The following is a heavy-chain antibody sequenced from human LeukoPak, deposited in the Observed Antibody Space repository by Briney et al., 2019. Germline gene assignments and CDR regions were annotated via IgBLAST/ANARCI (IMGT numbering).Heavy chain of an antibody. Sequence: GGSLRLSCAASGFTFSSYGMHWVRQAPGKGLEWVAVISYDGSNKYYADSVKGRFTFSRDNSKNTLYLQMNSLRAEDTAVYYCAKDKTTVTTDYFDYWGQGTLVTVSS. D-gene: IGHD4-17*01. J-gene: IGHJ4*02. CDR3: AKDKTTVTTDYFDY. V-gene: IGHV3-30*18. CDR2: ISYDGSNK. CDR1: GFTFSSYG.